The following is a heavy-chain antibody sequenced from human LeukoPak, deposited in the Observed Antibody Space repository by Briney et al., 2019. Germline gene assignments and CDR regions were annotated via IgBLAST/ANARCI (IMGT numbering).Heavy chain of an antibody. CDR3: ARVLRSGSGCYPFRF. D-gene: IGHD3-10*01. J-gene: IGHJ4*02. CDR2: INTEAGNP. CDR1: GYTFASYG. V-gene: IGHV7-4-1*02. Sequence: GSVRVSCKASGYTFASYGMNWVRQAPGQGLEWVGLINTEAGNPTYAQSFTGRFVFSLDTSDNSAYLQMSSLRAEDTALYYCARVLRSGSGCYPFRFWGQGTMVTVSS.